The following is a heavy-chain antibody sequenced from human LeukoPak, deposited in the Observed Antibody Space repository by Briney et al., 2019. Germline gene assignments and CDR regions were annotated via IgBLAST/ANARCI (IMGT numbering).Heavy chain of an antibody. V-gene: IGHV3-11*04. CDR3: ARAGNPNFWSGYYGFDP. D-gene: IGHD3-3*01. CDR1: GFTFSDYY. CDR2: ISSSGSTI. Sequence: GGSLRLSCAASGFTFSDYYMSWIGQAPGKGLEWVSYISSSGSTIYYADSVKGRFTISRDNAKNSLYLQMNSLRAEDTAVYYCARAGNPNFWSGYYGFDPWGQGTLVTVSS. J-gene: IGHJ5*02.